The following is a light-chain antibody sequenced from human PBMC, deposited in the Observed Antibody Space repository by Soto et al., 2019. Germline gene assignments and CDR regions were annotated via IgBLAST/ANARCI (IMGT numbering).Light chain of an antibody. CDR2: GNT. CDR1: SSNIGADYD. J-gene: IGLJ2*01. V-gene: IGLV1-40*01. Sequence: QSVLTQPPSVSGAPGRRVTLSCTGSSSNIGADYDVHWYQQLPGTAPKLLIYGNTHRPSGVPDRFSGSKSATSASLAITGLQAEDEADYYCQSYDSSLSLVVFGGGTKLTVL. CDR3: QSYDSSLSLVV.